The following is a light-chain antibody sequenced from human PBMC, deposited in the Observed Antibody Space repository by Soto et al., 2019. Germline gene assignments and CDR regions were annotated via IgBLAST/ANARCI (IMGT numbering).Light chain of an antibody. Sequence: QSALTQPASVSGSPGQSITISCTGTSSDVGSYNLVSWYQQYPGKAPKLMIYEGSKRPSGVSNRFSGSKSGNTASLTFSVLQAEDEADYYCCSYAGSRTDVFGTGTKVTVL. J-gene: IGLJ1*01. CDR3: CSYAGSRTDV. CDR2: EGS. CDR1: SSDVGSYNL. V-gene: IGLV2-23*01.